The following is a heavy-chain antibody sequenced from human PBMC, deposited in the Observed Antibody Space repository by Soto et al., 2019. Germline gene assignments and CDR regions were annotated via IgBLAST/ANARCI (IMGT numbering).Heavy chain of an antibody. CDR3: AKVGGEGNDYYDF. V-gene: IGHV3-23*01. CDR2: ISGNGGST. D-gene: IGHD3-22*01. Sequence: EVQLLESGGGLVQPGGSLRLSCAASGFTFSSCAMGWVRQAPGKGLEWVSGISGNGGSTYYADSVKGRFTISRDTSKKSLYVKMDSRGAEDTAKYYCAKVGGEGNDYYDFWGQGTLVTVSS. CDR1: GFTFSSCA. J-gene: IGHJ4*02.